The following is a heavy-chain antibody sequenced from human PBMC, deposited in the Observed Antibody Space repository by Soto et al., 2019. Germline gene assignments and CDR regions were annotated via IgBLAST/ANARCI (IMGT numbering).Heavy chain of an antibody. D-gene: IGHD3-9*01. J-gene: IGHJ4*02. Sequence: QVQLQESGPGLVKPSQTLTLTCTVSGGSISSGSFYWSWIRQHPGKGLEWIGHISASGSSYYIPSLESRVTISVDTSKNQFSLKLSAVTAADTAVYFCARTTFYDIFTAYYSLFDYWGQGTLVTVSS. CDR3: ARTTFYDIFTAYYSLFDY. CDR1: GGSISSGSFY. V-gene: IGHV4-31*03. CDR2: ISASGSS.